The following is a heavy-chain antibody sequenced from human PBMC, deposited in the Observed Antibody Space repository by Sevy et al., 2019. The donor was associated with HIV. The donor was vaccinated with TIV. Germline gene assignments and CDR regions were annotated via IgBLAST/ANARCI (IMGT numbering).Heavy chain of an antibody. CDR2: ISYDGSNK. J-gene: IGHJ3*02. CDR3: AKDWYYYDSSNYYFDAFDI. CDR1: GFTFSSYG. Sequence: GGSLRLSCAASGFTFSSYGMHWVRQAPGKGLEWVAVISYDGSNKYYGDSVKGRVTISRGISKNTVFLQMNCLRDEDSAVYYCAKDWYYYDSSNYYFDAFDIWGQGTVVTVSS. V-gene: IGHV3-30*18. D-gene: IGHD3-22*01.